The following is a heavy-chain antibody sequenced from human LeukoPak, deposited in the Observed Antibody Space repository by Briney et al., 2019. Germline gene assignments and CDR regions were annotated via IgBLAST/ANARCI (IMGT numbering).Heavy chain of an antibody. CDR3: ARRTSGAFAI. V-gene: IGHV3-21*05. CDR1: GFTFSSYG. Sequence: PGRSLRLSCAASGFTFSSYGMHWVRQAPGKGLEWVSYISSSGSDKYYPDSVKGRFTISRDNAKNSLYLQMNSLRAEDTAVYYCARRTSGAFAIWGQGTKVTVFS. J-gene: IGHJ3*02. CDR2: ISSSGSDK.